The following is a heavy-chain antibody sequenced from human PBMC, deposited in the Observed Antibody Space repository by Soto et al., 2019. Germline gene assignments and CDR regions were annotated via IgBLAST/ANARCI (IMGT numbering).Heavy chain of an antibody. CDR3: GSVGYCSSTNCLFYYYHYGMDV. V-gene: IGHV1-69*13. Sequence: SVKVSCKASGGTFSSHAISWVRQAPGRGLEWMGGIIPIFGTTNYAQNFRARVTITADESTSTAYIELSSLTSEDTAVYYCGSVGYCSSTNCLFYYYHYGMDVWGQGTTVTVSS. D-gene: IGHD2-2*03. CDR2: IIPIFGTT. J-gene: IGHJ6*02. CDR1: GGTFSSHA.